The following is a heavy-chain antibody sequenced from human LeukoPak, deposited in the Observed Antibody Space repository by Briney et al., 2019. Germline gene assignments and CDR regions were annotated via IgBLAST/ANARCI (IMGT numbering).Heavy chain of an antibody. CDR1: GFTFSSYA. CDR3: ARAEGAVTTEGGYFDY. J-gene: IGHJ4*02. CDR2: ISSNGGST. D-gene: IGHD4-17*01. Sequence: GGSLRLSCAASGFTFSSYAMHWVRQAPGKGLEYVSAISSNGGSTYYANSVKGRFTISRDNSKNTLYLQMGSLRAEDTAVYYCARAEGAVTTEGGYFDYWGQGTLVTVSS. V-gene: IGHV3-64*01.